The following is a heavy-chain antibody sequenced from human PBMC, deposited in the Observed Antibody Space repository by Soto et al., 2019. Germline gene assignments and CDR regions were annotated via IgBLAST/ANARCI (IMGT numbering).Heavy chain of an antibody. J-gene: IGHJ4*02. V-gene: IGHV3-23*01. D-gene: IGHD3-3*01. Sequence: VQLLESGGGLVQPGGSLRLSCAASGFTFSTYAMAWVRQAPGKGLEWVSALSGNSGTTYSADSVEGRFTISRDNSRNTLYLQMSSLRADDTALYYCAKGSKFTIFSPNDYWGQGTLVTVSS. CDR1: GFTFSTYA. CDR3: AKGSKFTIFSPNDY. CDR2: LSGNSGTT.